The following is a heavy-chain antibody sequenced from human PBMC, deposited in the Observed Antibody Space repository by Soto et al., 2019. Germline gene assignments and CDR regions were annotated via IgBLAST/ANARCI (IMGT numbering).Heavy chain of an antibody. CDR1: GGSISSSSYY. CDR3: ARKGRRRDSSSWAHDY. V-gene: IGHV4-39*01. J-gene: IGHJ4*02. CDR2: IYYSGST. D-gene: IGHD6-13*01. Sequence: QLQLQESGPGLVKPSETLSLTCTVSGGSISSSSYYWGWIRQPPGKGLEWIGSIYYSGSTYYNPSLKSRVTMSVDTSKNQFSLKLSSVTAADTAVYYCARKGRRRDSSSWAHDYWGQGTLVTVSS.